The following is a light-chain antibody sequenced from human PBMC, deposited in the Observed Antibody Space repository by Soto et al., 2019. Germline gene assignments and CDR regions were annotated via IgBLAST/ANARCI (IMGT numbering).Light chain of an antibody. CDR2: GIS. J-gene: IGKJ1*01. Sequence: DIVLTQSPGTLSLSPGERATLSCRASHTISSSYLAWYQQKPGQAPRLLMYGISRMATDIPDRFSGSGSGTDFTLTITRLEPEDFAVYYCQQYVTSSPRTFGQGTKVEIK. CDR3: QQYVTSSPRT. CDR1: HTISSSY. V-gene: IGKV3-20*01.